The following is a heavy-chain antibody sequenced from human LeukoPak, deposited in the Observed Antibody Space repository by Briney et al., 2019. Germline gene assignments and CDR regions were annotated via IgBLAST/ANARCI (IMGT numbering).Heavy chain of an antibody. CDR3: ARDRVPAAIRAPLYYYGMDV. J-gene: IGHJ6*02. D-gene: IGHD2-2*01. V-gene: IGHV3-21*01. Sequence: KAGGSLRLSCAASGFTFSSYSMNWVRQAPGKGLEWVSSISSSSSYTYYADSVKGRFTISRDNAKNSLYLQMNSLRAEDTAVYYCARDRVPAAIRAPLYYYGMDVWGQGTTVTVSS. CDR2: ISSSSSYT. CDR1: GFTFSSYS.